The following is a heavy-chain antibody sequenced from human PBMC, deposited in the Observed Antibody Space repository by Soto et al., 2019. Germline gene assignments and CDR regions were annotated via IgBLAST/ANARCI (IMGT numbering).Heavy chain of an antibody. V-gene: IGHV4-34*01. J-gene: IGHJ4*02. D-gene: IGHD2-8*02. CDR1: GGSFSGYY. CDR3: ARDKITGLFDY. Sequence: QVQLQQWGAGLLKPSETLSLTCAVYGGSFSGYYWTWIRQPPGTGLEWIGEINHSGSTNYNPSLKSRVTISADMSKNQFSLKLTSVTAADTAVYYCARDKITGLFDYWGQGTLVTVSS. CDR2: INHSGST.